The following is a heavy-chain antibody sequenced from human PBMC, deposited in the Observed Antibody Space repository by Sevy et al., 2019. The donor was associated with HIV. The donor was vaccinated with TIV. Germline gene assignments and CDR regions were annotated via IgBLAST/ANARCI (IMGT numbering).Heavy chain of an antibody. Sequence: GGSLRLSCAASAFTFSSYWMTWVRQAPGKGLEWVANINQDGSKENYVDSVKGRFTIFRDNAKNSLFLQMNSLRAEDTAVYYCARTGSYADTYYYYYAMDVWGPGTTVTVSS. J-gene: IGHJ6*02. CDR3: ARTGSYADTYYYYYAMDV. V-gene: IGHV3-7*01. D-gene: IGHD3-16*01. CDR2: INQDGSKE. CDR1: AFTFSSYW.